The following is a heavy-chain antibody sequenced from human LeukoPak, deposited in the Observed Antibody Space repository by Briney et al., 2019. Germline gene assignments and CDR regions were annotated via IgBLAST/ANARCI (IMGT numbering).Heavy chain of an antibody. CDR1: GYTFTGYY. CDR2: INPNSGGT. CDR3: ARDLPSLRYRGPRYYFDY. J-gene: IGHJ4*02. V-gene: IGHV1-2*02. Sequence: GASVEVSCKASGYTFTGYYMHWVRQAPGQGLEWMGWINPNSGGTNYAQKFQGRVTMTRDTSISTAYMELSRLRSDDTAVYYCARDLPSLRYRGPRYYFDYWGQGTLVTVSS. D-gene: IGHD3-16*01.